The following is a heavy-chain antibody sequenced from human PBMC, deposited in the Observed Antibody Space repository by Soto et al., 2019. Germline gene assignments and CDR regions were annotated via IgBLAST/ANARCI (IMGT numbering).Heavy chain of an antibody. CDR3: ARSASKLFGVVFIPQHYYSEMAV. Sequence: QVQLVQSGAEVKKPWSSVTVSCKASGGTFNRYSISWVRQAPGQGLEWMGVIITIFGIGNDAQRFQGRVTITADESTGTVYIELSSRRCEDTGVYYCARSASKLFGVVFIPQHYYSEMAVGGHGTMVTASS. D-gene: IGHD3-3*01. J-gene: IGHJ6*02. V-gene: IGHV1-69*01. CDR2: IITIFGIG. CDR1: GGTFNRYS.